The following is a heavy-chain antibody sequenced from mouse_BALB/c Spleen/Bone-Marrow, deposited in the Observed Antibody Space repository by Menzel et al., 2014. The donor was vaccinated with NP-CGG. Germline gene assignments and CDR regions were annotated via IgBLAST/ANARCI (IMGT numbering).Heavy chain of an antibody. CDR2: ISSGSSTI. Sequence: EVMLVESGGGLVQPGGSRKLSCAASGFTFSSFGMHWVRQAPEKGLEWVAYISSGSSTIYYTDTVKGRFTISRDNPKNTLFLQMTSLRSEGTAMYYCARRYYGSSFSYFDYWGQGTTLTVSS. CDR1: GFTFSSFG. J-gene: IGHJ2*01. V-gene: IGHV5-17*02. D-gene: IGHD1-1*01. CDR3: ARRYYGSSFSYFDY.